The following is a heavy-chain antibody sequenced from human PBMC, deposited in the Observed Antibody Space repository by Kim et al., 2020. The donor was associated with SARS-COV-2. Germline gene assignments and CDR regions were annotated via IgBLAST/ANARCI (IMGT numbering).Heavy chain of an antibody. CDR2: IYSDGST. D-gene: IGHD3-3*01. V-gene: IGHV3-66*01. CDR1: GFTVSSYY. CDR3: ARSYGTIFGVGNFDS. J-gene: IGHJ4*02. Sequence: GGSLRLSCAASGFTVSSYYMNWVRQAPGKGLEWVSVIYSDGSTYYADSVKGGCTISRHSYENTVYLQMNSLRADDTAVYYCARSYGTIFGVGNFDSWGQGPVVIVSS.